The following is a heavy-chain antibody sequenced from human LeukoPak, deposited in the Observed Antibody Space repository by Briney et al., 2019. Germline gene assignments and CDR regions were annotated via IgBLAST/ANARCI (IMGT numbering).Heavy chain of an antibody. J-gene: IGHJ2*01. V-gene: IGHV4-59*08. D-gene: IGHD4-23*01. CDR2: IYYSGST. Sequence: SETLSLTCTVSGGSISSYYWSWIRQPPGKGLEWIGYIYYSGSTNDNPSLKSRVTISVDTSKNQFSLKLSSVTAADTAVYYCARHAALVNWYFDLWGRGTLVTVSS. CDR3: ARHAALVNWYFDL. CDR1: GGSISSYY.